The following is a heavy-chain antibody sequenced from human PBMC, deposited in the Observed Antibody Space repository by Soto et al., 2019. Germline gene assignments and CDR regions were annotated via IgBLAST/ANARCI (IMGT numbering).Heavy chain of an antibody. CDR2: INYSGST. D-gene: IGHD3-10*01. CDR1: GGSMRSSEDD. Sequence: SESLSLTCAVSGGSMRSSEDDGAWKRQAPGKGPEWIGCINYSGSTYYTPSRKSRVTISVDTSKNQFSLKLSSVTAADTAVYYCARDLYGSGSLDYWGQGTLVTVSS. V-gene: IGHV4-39*07. J-gene: IGHJ4*02. CDR3: ARDLYGSGSLDY.